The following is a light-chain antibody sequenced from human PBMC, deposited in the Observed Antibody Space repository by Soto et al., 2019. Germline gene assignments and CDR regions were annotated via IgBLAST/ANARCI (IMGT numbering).Light chain of an antibody. CDR3: SAYTFSRTYV. CDR1: SSDVGAYNF. CDR2: NVY. Sequence: QSVLTQPASVSGSPGQSINISCTGTSSDVGAYNFVSWHQQHPGKAPKLMIYNVYDRPSGISYRFSGSKSGNTASLTISGLQGEDEADYYCSAYTFSRTYVFGTGTKLTVL. V-gene: IGLV2-14*03. J-gene: IGLJ1*01.